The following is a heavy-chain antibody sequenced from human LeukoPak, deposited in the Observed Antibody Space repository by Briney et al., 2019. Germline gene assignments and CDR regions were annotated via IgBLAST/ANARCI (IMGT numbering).Heavy chain of an antibody. J-gene: IGHJ6*03. CDR1: GFTFSSYA. CDR2: IRGGGGNT. D-gene: IGHD3-16*01. Sequence: VGSLRLSCAPSGFTFSSYAMSWVRQGPGKGLEWVSTIRGGGGNTYYAGSVKCRFTISRDNSKNTLYLQMNSLRAEDTAVYYCAKASLGFYYFYMDVWGKGTTVTVSS. V-gene: IGHV3-23*01. CDR3: AKASLGFYYFYMDV.